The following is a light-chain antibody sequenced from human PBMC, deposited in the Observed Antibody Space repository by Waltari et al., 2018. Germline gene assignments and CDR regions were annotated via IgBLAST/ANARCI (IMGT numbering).Light chain of an antibody. CDR1: SSDVGGYNY. V-gene: IGLV2-11*01. J-gene: IGLJ3*02. CDR2: EVS. CDR3: SSYAGRYSWA. Sequence: HSALTQPRSVSGAPGQSVTISCTGTSSDVGGYNYVSWYEQHPGKAPRVIISEVSERPSGLPHRFSGSTTGNTASLTIPWLQAEDEAEYHGSSYAGRYSWAFGRGTKLTVL.